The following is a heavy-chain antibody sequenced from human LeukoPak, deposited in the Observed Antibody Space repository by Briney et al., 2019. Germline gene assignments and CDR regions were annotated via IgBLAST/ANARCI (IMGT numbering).Heavy chain of an antibody. Sequence: ASVKVSCKASGGTFSNYAITWVRQAPGQGLEWMGGIIPIFATANYAQKFQGRVTITTDDSTSTVQMELSSLRSEDTAIYYCARDGSRDYYYYYMDVWGKGTTATVSS. CDR3: ARDGSRDYYYYYMDV. CDR1: GGTFSNYA. CDR2: IIPIFATA. V-gene: IGHV1-69*05. J-gene: IGHJ6*03.